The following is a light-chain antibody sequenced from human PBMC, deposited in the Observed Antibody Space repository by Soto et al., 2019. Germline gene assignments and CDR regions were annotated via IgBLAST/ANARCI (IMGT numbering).Light chain of an antibody. CDR3: QQYQNYSPWT. Sequence: DIPLTQSPSTLSASVGDSVTITCRASQSIRTWLAWYQQKPGTAPKLLIYDASSLESGVSSRFSGSGSGTEFSLTISNLQPDDFAIYYCQQYQNYSPWTFGQGTKVEVK. CDR2: DAS. V-gene: IGKV1-5*01. CDR1: QSIRTW. J-gene: IGKJ1*01.